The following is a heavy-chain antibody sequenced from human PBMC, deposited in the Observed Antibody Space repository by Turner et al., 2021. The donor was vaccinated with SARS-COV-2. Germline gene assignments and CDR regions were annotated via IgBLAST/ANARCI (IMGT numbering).Heavy chain of an antibody. CDR2: LYHSGRT. CDR3: ARSYHTYYFDY. J-gene: IGHJ4*02. CDR1: GVSITSHTW. Sequence: QVQLQESGPGLVKPSGTLSLTCAVSGVSITSHTWWTWVRQPPGKGLEWIGELYHSGRTNYSPSLESRVTMSVDKSKNHFSLKLTSVTAADTAIYYCARSYHTYYFDYWGQGTLGTVSS. D-gene: IGHD2-2*01. V-gene: IGHV4-4*02.